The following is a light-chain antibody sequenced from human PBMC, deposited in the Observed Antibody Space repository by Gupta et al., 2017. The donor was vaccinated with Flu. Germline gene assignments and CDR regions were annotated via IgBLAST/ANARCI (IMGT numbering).Light chain of an antibody. CDR2: AAS. Sequence: DIQMTQSPSSVSAFVGDTITITCRASQGIGTWSAWYQQKPGKAPKLLIYAASRVQSGVPSRFSGSGSVTXFTLTIXRRQPDDFATYYCEQMATLPYTFGXGT. CDR3: EQMATLPYT. J-gene: IGKJ2*01. V-gene: IGKV1D-12*01. CDR1: QGIGTW.